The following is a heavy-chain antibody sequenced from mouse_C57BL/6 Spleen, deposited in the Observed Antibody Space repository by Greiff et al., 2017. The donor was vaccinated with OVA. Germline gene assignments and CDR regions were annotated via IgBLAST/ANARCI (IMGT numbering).Heavy chain of an antibody. J-gene: IGHJ2*01. D-gene: IGHD1-1*01. CDR1: GFSLTSYG. CDR2: IWSGGST. CDR3: ARHQYYGSSPDY. Sequence: QVQLKQSGPGLVQPSQSLSITCTVSGFSLTSYGVHWVRQSPGKGLEWLGVIWSGGSTDYNAAFISRLSISKDNSKSQVFFKMTSLQADDTAIYYCARHQYYGSSPDYWGQGTTLTVSS. V-gene: IGHV2-2*01.